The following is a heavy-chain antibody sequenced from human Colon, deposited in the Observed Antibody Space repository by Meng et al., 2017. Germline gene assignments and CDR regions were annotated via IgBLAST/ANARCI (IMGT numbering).Heavy chain of an antibody. D-gene: IGHD3-16*01. J-gene: IGHJ1*01. CDR3: AREGGDSDIDR. V-gene: IGHV7-4-1*02. Sequence: QEQLVQSGSEMKNPGASLRISCKTSGYCFTFFSMYWLRPAPGRGLEGMGWSNTKAGHTKYDEDFTGRFVFSLDTSATTAYLEINSLRPDDTAVYYCAREGGDSDIDRWGQGTLVTVSS. CDR1: GYCFTFFS. CDR2: SNTKAGHT.